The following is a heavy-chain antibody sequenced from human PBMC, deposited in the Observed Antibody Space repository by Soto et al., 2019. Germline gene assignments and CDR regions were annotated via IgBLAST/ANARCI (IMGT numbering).Heavy chain of an antibody. Sequence: PGGSLRLSCAASGFTFSSYAMHWVRQAPGKGLEWVAVISYDGSNKYYADSVKGRFTISRDNSKNTLYLQMNSLRAEDTAVYYCARDLTTATDFDYWGQGTLVTVSS. V-gene: IGHV3-30-3*01. D-gene: IGHD4-17*01. CDR3: ARDLTTATDFDY. J-gene: IGHJ4*02. CDR1: GFTFSSYA. CDR2: ISYDGSNK.